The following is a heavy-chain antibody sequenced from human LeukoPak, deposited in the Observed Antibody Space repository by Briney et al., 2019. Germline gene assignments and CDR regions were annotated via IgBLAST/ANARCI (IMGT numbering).Heavy chain of an antibody. CDR3: AREAPSSDDFDI. V-gene: IGHV1-69*13. CDR2: IIPMFDTA. Sequence: ASVKVSCKASGGTFSNYAISWVRQAPGQGLEWMGGIIPMFDTANYAQKFQDRVTIIADESTNTAYMELSSLRSEDTAVYYCAREAPSSDDFDIWGQGTMVTVSS. CDR1: GGTFSNYA. J-gene: IGHJ3*02.